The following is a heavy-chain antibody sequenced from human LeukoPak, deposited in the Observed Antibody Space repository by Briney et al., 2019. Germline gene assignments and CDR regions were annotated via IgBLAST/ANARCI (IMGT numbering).Heavy chain of an antibody. CDR3: ARRTVTNFDY. Sequence: SETLSLTCAVYGGSFSGYYWSWIRQPPGKGLEWIGEINHSGSTNYNPSLKSRVTISVDTSKNQFSLKLSSVTAADTAVYYCARRTVTNFDYWGQGTLVTVSS. J-gene: IGHJ4*02. V-gene: IGHV4-34*01. CDR1: GGSFSGYY. D-gene: IGHD4-17*01. CDR2: INHSGST.